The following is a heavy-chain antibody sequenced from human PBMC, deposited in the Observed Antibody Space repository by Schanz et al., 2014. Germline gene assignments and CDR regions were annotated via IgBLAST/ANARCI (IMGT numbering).Heavy chain of an antibody. Sequence: EVQLLESGGALVQPGGSLRLSCTTSGLIFSTYTLNWVRQAPGKGLEWISYISFSGNTIYYADSVKGRFTISRDNAKNSVFLQMNRLRAEDTAVYYCARGTDTAMEHRPFDYWGQGTLVTVSS. D-gene: IGHD5-18*01. CDR2: ISFSGNTI. V-gene: IGHV3-48*01. CDR1: GLIFSTYT. CDR3: ARGTDTAMEHRPFDY. J-gene: IGHJ4*02.